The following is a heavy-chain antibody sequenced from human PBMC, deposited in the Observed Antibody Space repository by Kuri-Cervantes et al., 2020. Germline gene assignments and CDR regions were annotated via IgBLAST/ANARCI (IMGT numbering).Heavy chain of an antibody. D-gene: IGHD6-13*01. CDR1: GGSLSGHY. CDR3: ASEYSSSWRWFDP. CDR2: VGHTGSV. Sequence: SETLSLTCAVYGGSLSGHYWSLIRQPPGKGLEWIGGVGHTGSVTYNPSLKSRVTISVDTSKNQFSLKLSSVTAADTAVYYCASEYSSSWRWFDPWGQGTLVTVSS. V-gene: IGHV4-34*01. J-gene: IGHJ5*02.